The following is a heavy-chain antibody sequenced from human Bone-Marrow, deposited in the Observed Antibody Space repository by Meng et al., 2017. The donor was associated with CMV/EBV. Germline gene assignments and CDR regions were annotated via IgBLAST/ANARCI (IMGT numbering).Heavy chain of an antibody. D-gene: IGHD1-26*01. V-gene: IGHV4-34*01. CDR1: GFTFSSYS. J-gene: IGHJ4*02. CDR2: IDHNGRT. Sequence: ESLKISCAASGFTFSSYSMNWVRQPPGKGLEWIGEIDHNGRTNCNPSLKSRVVISIVTSKNQYSLKLNSVTAADTATYFCARRGVGLSIDYWGQGTLVTVSS. CDR3: ARRGVGLSIDY.